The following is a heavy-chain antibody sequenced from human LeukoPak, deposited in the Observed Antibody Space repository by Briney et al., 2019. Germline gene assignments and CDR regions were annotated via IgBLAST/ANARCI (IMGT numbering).Heavy chain of an antibody. J-gene: IGHJ3*01. CDR3: ARQLIPAKSFDV. Sequence: AGGSLRLSCAASGFSFSTSWMHWVRQAPGEGLVWVSRISLDGTNIPYADSVKGRFTISRDNAKNTMFLQMNSLRADDTAVYYCARQLIPAKSFDVWGQGTVVTVSS. D-gene: IGHD2-2*01. CDR1: GFSFSTSW. CDR2: ISLDGTNI. V-gene: IGHV3-74*01.